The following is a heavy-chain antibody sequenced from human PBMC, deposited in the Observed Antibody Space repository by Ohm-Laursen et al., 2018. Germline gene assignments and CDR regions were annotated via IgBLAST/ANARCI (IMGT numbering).Heavy chain of an antibody. CDR1: GFSFSSYA. Sequence: GSLRLSCTATGFSFSSYAMNWVRQAPGKGLEWVSTISGSGINTYYADSVKGRFTISRDNAKNSLYLQMNSLRAEDTAVYYCARIVGARYFDLWGRGTLVTVSS. D-gene: IGHD1-26*01. CDR2: ISGSGINT. V-gene: IGHV3-23*01. CDR3: ARIVGARYFDL. J-gene: IGHJ2*01.